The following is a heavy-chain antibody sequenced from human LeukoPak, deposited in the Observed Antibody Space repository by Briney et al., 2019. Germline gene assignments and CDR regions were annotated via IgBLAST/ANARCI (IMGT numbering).Heavy chain of an antibody. Sequence: ASVKVSCKASGYTFTGYYMHWVRQAPGQGLEWWGWINPNSGGTNYAQKFQGRVTMTRDKSIRTAYMELSRLTSDDTAVYYCARVASNNDFWSGYYMLDYWGQGTLVTVSS. J-gene: IGHJ4*02. CDR1: GYTFTGYY. D-gene: IGHD3-3*01. V-gene: IGHV1-2*02. CDR2: INPNSGGT. CDR3: ARVASNNDFWSGYYMLDY.